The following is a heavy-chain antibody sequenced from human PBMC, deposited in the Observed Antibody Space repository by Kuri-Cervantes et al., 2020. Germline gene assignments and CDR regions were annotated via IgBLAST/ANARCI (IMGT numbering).Heavy chain of an antibody. CDR2: IYNNGRT. J-gene: IGHJ4*02. CDR3: ARGAIRSLGSYLDY. CDR1: GGSLTRNTFY. V-gene: IGHV4-39*07. Sequence: SETLSLTCIVSGGSLTRNTFYWGWIRQAPGKGLEWIGSIYNNGRTYYNSPLKSRVTISVDTSKNQFSLKLSSVTAADTAVYYCARGAIRSLGSYLDYWGQGTLVTVSS. D-gene: IGHD3-3*01.